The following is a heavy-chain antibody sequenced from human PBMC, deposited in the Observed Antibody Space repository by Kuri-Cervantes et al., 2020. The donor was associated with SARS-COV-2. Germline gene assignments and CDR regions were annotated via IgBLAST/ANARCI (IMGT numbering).Heavy chain of an antibody. Sequence: GGSLRLSCAASGFTFSSYGMHWVRQAPGKGLEWVAFIRYDGSNKYYADSVKGRFTISRDNSKNTLYLQMNSLRAEDTAVYYCAKDQGDSYGISYFDYWGQGTLVPSPQ. V-gene: IGHV3-30*02. CDR2: IRYDGSNK. CDR1: GFTFSSYG. D-gene: IGHD5-18*01. J-gene: IGHJ4*02. CDR3: AKDQGDSYGISYFDY.